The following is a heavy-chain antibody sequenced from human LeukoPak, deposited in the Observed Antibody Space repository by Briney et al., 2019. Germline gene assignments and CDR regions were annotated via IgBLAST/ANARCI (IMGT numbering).Heavy chain of an antibody. D-gene: IGHD3-22*01. J-gene: IGHJ4*02. V-gene: IGHV4-59*12. CDR1: GGSISSYY. CDR3: ARGSDSSGYPPLDY. CDR2: IYYSGST. Sequence: SSETLSLTCTVSGGSISSYYWSWIRQPPGKGLEWIGYIYYSGSTYYNPSLKSRVTISVDRSKNQFSLKLSSVTAADTAVYYCARGSDSSGYPPLDYWGQGTLVTVSS.